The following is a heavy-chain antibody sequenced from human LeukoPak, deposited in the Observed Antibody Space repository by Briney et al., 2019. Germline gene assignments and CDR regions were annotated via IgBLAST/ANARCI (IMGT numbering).Heavy chain of an antibody. D-gene: IGHD3-10*01. CDR1: GFTFSSYA. J-gene: IGHJ4*02. CDR2: ISGSGGST. CDR3: ARESGRSRVGELLRD. V-gene: IGHV3-23*01. Sequence: GGSLRLSCAASGFTFSSYAMSWVRQAPGKGLEWVSGISGSGGSTYYADSVKGRFTVSRDNSKNTLYLQINSLRAEDTAMYYCARESGRSRVGELLRDWGQGTLVTVSS.